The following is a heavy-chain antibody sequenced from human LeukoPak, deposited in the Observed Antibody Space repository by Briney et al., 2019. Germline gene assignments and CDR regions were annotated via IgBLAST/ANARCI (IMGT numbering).Heavy chain of an antibody. V-gene: IGHV3-23*01. CDR3: AKDMVQRNAVSDPFDI. Sequence: GGSLRLSCLASGFTFSDFAMNWVRQAPGKGLEWVSHVGGGRANTYYADSVKGRFTISRDDSKSTLYLRLTSLRADDTAVYFCAKDMVQRNAVSDPFDIWGQGTMVTVSS. J-gene: IGHJ3*02. CDR1: GFTFSDFA. D-gene: IGHD3-10*01. CDR2: VGGGRANT.